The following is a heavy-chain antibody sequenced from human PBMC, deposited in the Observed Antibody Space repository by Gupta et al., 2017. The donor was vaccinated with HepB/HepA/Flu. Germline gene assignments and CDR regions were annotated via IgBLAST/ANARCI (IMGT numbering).Heavy chain of an antibody. Sequence: QLQLQESGPGLVKPSETLSLTCTVSGGSISSSSYYWGWIRQPPGKGLEWIGSIYYSGSTYYNPSLKSRVTISVDASKNQFSLKLSSVTAADTAVYYCARQRLELLWFGEAGGDWFDPWGQGTLVTVSS. J-gene: IGHJ5*02. CDR2: IYYSGST. CDR3: ARQRLELLWFGEAGGDWFDP. CDR1: GGSISSSSYY. D-gene: IGHD3-10*01. V-gene: IGHV4-39*01.